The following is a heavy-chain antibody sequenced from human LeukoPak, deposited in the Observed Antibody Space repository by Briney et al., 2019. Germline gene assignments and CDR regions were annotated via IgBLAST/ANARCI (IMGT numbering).Heavy chain of an antibody. CDR1: GFTFSSYW. CDR3: ARPREYYFDY. CDR2: MNSDGSST. V-gene: IGHV3-74*01. J-gene: IGHJ4*02. D-gene: IGHD3-10*01. Sequence: GGSLRLSCAASGFTFSSYWMHWVRQASGKGLVWVSRMNSDGSSTSYADSVKGRFTTSRDNAKNTLYLQMNSLRAEDTAVYYCARPREYYFDYWGQGTLVTVSS.